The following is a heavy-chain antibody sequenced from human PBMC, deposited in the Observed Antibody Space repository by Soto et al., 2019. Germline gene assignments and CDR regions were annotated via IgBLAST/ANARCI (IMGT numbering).Heavy chain of an antibody. CDR3: ARDLGDSSEAWIWYYYYGMDV. V-gene: IGHV3-48*02. J-gene: IGHJ6*02. CDR1: GFTFSSYS. Sequence: GSLRLSCAASGFTFSSYSMNWVRQAPGKGLEWVSYISSSSSTIYYADSVKGRFTISRDNAKNSLYLQMNSLRDEDTAVYYCARDLGDSSEAWIWYYYYGMDVWGQGTTVTVSS. CDR2: ISSSSSTI. D-gene: IGHD6-25*01.